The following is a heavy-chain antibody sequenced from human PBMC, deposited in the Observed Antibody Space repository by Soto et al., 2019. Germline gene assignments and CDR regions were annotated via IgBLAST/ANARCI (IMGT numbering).Heavy chain of an antibody. J-gene: IGHJ4*02. CDR3: ARTISGYYFDY. V-gene: IGHV4-59*11. Sequence: QVQLQESGPGLVKPSETLPLTCTVSGGSISSHYWSWIRQPPGKGLEWIEYIYYSGSSNYNPSLKSRVTISLDSSKNQFSLNLSSVTAADTAVYYCARTISGYYFDYWGQGTLVTVSS. D-gene: IGHD3-22*01. CDR1: GGSISSHY. CDR2: IYYSGSS.